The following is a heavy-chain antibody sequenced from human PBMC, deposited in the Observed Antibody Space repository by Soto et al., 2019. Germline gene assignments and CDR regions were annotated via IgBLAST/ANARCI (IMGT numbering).Heavy chain of an antibody. D-gene: IGHD3-10*02. CDR2: IVPLFGTT. CDR1: GGTFSSYT. Sequence: QVQLVQSGAEVKKHGSSVKVSCKASGGTFSSYTFRWVRQAPGQGREWMGGIVPLFGTTNDATIFQVRVTISADESTSTVDMGLSSLRSGDSAMYYCAIDGDVTATRLRGAFEIWGQGTVLTVSS. CDR3: AIDGDVTATRLRGAFEI. J-gene: IGHJ3*02. V-gene: IGHV1-69*01.